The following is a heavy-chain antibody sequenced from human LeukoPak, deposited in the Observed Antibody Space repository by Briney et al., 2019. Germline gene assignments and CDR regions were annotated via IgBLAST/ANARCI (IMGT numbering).Heavy chain of an antibody. V-gene: IGHV3-30*02. Sequence: GGSLRLSCAASGFTFSSCGMHWVRQAPGKGLEWAAFIRYDGSNKYYADSVKGRFTISRDNAKNSLYLQMSSLRAEDTALYYCYYEGFWGQGTLVTVSS. D-gene: IGHD3-16*01. CDR1: GFTFSSCG. J-gene: IGHJ4*02. CDR2: IRYDGSNK. CDR3: YYEGF.